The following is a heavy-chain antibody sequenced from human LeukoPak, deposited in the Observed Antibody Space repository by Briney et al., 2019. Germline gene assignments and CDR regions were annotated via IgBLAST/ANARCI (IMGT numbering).Heavy chain of an antibody. J-gene: IGHJ3*02. CDR1: GFTFSSYS. Sequence: PGGSLRLSCAASGFTFSSYSMNWVRQAPGKGLVWVSRINSDGSSTSYADSVKGRFTISRDNAKNTLYLQMNSLRAEDTAVYYCAREGSRTPYSSSWTSYAFDIWGQGTMVTVSS. D-gene: IGHD6-13*01. CDR3: AREGSRTPYSSSWTSYAFDI. V-gene: IGHV3-74*01. CDR2: INSDGSST.